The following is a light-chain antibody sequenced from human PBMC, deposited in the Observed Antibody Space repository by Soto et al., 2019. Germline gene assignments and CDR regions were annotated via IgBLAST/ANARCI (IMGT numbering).Light chain of an antibody. Sequence: DIQMTHAPSSLSASVGYRVTTTCRASQSISIYLNWYQLTPGKAPNLLMYGASYLKSGVPTRFSGSGSGTDFTLTIRSLQPEDLAIYYCQQTYTTHEINVGKGTRLEIK. CDR2: GAS. CDR1: QSISIY. J-gene: IGKJ5*01. CDR3: QQTYTTHEIN. V-gene: IGKV1-39*01.